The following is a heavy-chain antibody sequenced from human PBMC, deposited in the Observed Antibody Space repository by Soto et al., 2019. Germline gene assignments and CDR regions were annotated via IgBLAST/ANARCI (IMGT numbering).Heavy chain of an antibody. D-gene: IGHD6-13*01. CDR2: IVPISRTA. CDR1: GGTFSSYR. Sequence: GASVKVSGKTSGGTFSSYRINWLRQAPGQGLEWVGGIVPISRTADYAQNFQGRVTITADESARTTYMELRSLTSQDTAVYYCVRDSGAKLSSSWGQGTLVIGSA. CDR3: VRDSGAKLSSS. J-gene: IGHJ1*01. V-gene: IGHV1-69*13.